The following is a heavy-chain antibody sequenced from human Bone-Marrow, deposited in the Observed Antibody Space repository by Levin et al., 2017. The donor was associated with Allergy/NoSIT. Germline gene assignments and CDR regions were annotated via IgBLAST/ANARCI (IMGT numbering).Heavy chain of an antibody. CDR1: GIIFSNHG. CDR3: AKDRGFSYGYGFDS. CDR2: ISATGGSY. Sequence: GALRLSCEARGIIFSNHGMSWVRQAPGKGLEWVAAISATGGSYYYAGSVKGRFTVSRDNSKNTLFLQMNSLRGDDTAVYYCAKDRGFSYGYGFDSWGQGTLVTVSS. V-gene: IGHV3-23*01. D-gene: IGHD5-18*01. J-gene: IGHJ4*02.